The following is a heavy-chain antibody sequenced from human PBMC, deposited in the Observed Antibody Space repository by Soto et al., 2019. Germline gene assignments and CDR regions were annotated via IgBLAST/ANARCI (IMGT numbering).Heavy chain of an antibody. V-gene: IGHV3-30*18. CDR3: AKGGSSSARYFDT. CDR2: ISFEGSKK. D-gene: IGHD6-6*01. J-gene: IGHJ5*02. Sequence: QVQLVESGGGVVQPGRSLRLSCAASGFTFSGYGMHWVRQAPGKGLEWVAVISFEGSKKYYANTVEGRFTISRDNSKNTLFLQMICLRAEDTAVYYCAKGGSSSARYFDTWGQGTLVTVSS. CDR1: GFTFSGYG.